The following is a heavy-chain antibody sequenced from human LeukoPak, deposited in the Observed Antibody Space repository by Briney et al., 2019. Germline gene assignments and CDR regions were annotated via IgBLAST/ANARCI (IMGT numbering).Heavy chain of an antibody. J-gene: IGHJ4*02. CDR3: ARGPVYYYDSSGWFGYFDY. CDR2: IIPIFGTA. Sequence: GASVKVSCKASGGTFSSYAISWVRQAPGQGLEWMGGIIPIFGTANYAQKFQGRVTITTDASTSTAYMELSSLRSEDTAVYYCARGPVYYYDSSGWFGYFDYWGQGTLVTVSS. V-gene: IGHV1-69*05. CDR1: GGTFSSYA. D-gene: IGHD3-22*01.